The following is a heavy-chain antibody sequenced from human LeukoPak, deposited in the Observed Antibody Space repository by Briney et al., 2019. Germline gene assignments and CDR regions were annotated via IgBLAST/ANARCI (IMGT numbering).Heavy chain of an antibody. CDR3: ARGWATMIVEDKAFDI. V-gene: IGHV4-39*01. CDR1: GGSISSSGYY. CDR2: IYYSGST. Sequence: SETLSLTCTVSGGSISSSGYYWGWIRQPPGKGLEWIGSIYYSGSTYYNPSLKSRVTISVDTSKNQFSLKLSSVTAADTAVYYCARGWATMIVEDKAFDIWGQGTMVTVSS. J-gene: IGHJ3*02. D-gene: IGHD3-22*01.